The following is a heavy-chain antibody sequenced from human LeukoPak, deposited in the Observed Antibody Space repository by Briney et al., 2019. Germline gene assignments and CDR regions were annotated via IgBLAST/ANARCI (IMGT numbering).Heavy chain of an antibody. Sequence: GGSLRLSCSASGXTFSSFDMHWVRQAPGQGLEYVSAISSNGGSTYYADSVKGRFTISRDNSKNTLYLQMSSLRAEDTAVYYCVTTPFIVAGLSFDYWGQGTLVTVSS. V-gene: IGHV3-64D*09. CDR2: ISSNGGST. D-gene: IGHD6-19*01. J-gene: IGHJ4*02. CDR3: VTTPFIVAGLSFDY. CDR1: GXTFSSFD.